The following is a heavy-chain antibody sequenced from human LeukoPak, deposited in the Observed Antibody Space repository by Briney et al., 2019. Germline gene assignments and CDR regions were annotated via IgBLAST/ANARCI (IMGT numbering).Heavy chain of an antibody. J-gene: IGHJ3*02. CDR3: ASSLSIVVVITHDAFDI. D-gene: IGHD3-22*01. CDR2: IKTKTDGGAT. V-gene: IGHV3-15*01. CDR1: GFTFSNVY. Sequence: GGSLRLSCAASGFTFSNVYMSWVRQAPGKGLEWVGRIKTKTDGGATDYAAPVKGRFTISRDDSQNTLYLQMNSLRAEDTAVYYCASSLSIVVVITHDAFDIWGQGTMVTVSS.